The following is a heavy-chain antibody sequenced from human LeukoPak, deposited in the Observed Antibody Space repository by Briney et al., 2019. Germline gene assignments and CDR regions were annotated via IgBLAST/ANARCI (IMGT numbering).Heavy chain of an antibody. J-gene: IGHJ6*03. D-gene: IGHD2-15*01. CDR2: IDTNTGNP. V-gene: IGHV7-4-1*02. CDR3: ARGLSGPYYYYYMDV. CDR1: GYTFTSYA. Sequence: GASVKVSCKASGYTFTSYAMNWVRQAPGQGLEWMGWIDTNTGNPTYAQGFTGRFVFSLDTSVSTAYLQISSLKAEDTAVYYCARGLSGPYYYYYMDVWGKGTSVTVSS.